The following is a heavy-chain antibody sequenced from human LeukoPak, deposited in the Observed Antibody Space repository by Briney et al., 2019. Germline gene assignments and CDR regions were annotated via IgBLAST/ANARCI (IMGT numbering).Heavy chain of an antibody. J-gene: IGHJ3*01. CDR2: ISFDGSNK. CDR1: GFNFSSYG. Sequence: PGGSLRLSCAASGFNFSSYGMHWVRQAPGKGLEWVAVISFDGSNKYYADSVKGRFTISRDNLKNTLYLQTNSLRAEDTAVYYCAKGYSSGYYSDAFDVWGQGTMVTVSS. D-gene: IGHD3-22*01. V-gene: IGHV3-30*18. CDR3: AKGYSSGYYSDAFDV.